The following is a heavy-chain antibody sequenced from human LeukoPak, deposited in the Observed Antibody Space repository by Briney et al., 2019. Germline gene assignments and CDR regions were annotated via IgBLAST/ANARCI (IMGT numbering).Heavy chain of an antibody. CDR1: GFTFSTYG. J-gene: IGHJ4*02. Sequence: GGSLRLSCAASGFTFSTYGMLWVRQAPGQGPEWVALIRYDGSNKYYADSVKGRFTISRDNSKNTLYLQMNSLRAEDTAVYYCAKNRWSGYYPLDYWGQGTLVTVSS. CDR2: IRYDGSNK. CDR3: AKNRWSGYYPLDY. D-gene: IGHD3-3*01. V-gene: IGHV3-30*02.